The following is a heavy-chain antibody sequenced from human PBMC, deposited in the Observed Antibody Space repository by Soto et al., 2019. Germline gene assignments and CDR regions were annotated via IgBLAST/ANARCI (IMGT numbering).Heavy chain of an antibody. J-gene: IGHJ6*02. D-gene: IGHD6-13*01. CDR3: ARDLRAAGRPGMDV. CDR2: IIPIFGTA. V-gene: IGHV1-69*01. CDR1: GGTFSSYA. Sequence: QVQLVQSGAEVKKPGSSVKVSCKASGGTFSSYAISWVRQAPGQGLEWMGGIIPIFGTANYAQNFQGRVTITADESTSTAYMVLSSLRSEDTAVYYCARDLRAAGRPGMDVWGQGTTVTVSS.